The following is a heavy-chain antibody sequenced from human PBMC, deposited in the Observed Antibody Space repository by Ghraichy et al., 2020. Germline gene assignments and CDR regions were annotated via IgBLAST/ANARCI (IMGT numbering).Heavy chain of an antibody. V-gene: IGHV1-8*01. CDR3: ARGDGLVGTTNYFYGMDV. Sequence: ASVKVACKASGYTFTSYDINWVRQATGQGLEWMGWMNPNSGNTGSAQKFQGRVTMTRNTSISTAYMELRSLRSEDTAVYYCARGDGLVGTTNYFYGMDVWGQGTTVTVSS. CDR1: GYTFTSYD. J-gene: IGHJ6*02. D-gene: IGHD1-26*01. CDR2: MNPNSGNT.